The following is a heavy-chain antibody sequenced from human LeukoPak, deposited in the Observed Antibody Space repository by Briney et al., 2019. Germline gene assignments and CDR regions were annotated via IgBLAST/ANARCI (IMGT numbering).Heavy chain of an antibody. D-gene: IGHD4-23*01. J-gene: IGHJ4*02. CDR2: IKQDGSEK. Sequence: DPGGSLRLSCVASGFTFSDYYMTWVRQPPGKGLEWVANIKQDGSEKYYVDSVKGRFTISRDNAKSSLFLQMNSLRAEDTAVYYCAREVTPYYWGQGTLVTVSS. V-gene: IGHV3-7*01. CDR3: AREVTPYY. CDR1: GFTFSDYY.